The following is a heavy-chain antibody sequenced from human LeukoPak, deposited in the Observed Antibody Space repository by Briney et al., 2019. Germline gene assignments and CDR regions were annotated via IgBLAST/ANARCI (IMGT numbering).Heavy chain of an antibody. D-gene: IGHD3-22*01. CDR1: GYTFTSYY. J-gene: IGHJ4*02. CDR3: ASYYDSSGYPHCFDY. Sequence: ASVKVSCKASGYTFTSYYMHWVRQAPGQGLEWMGIINPSGGSTSYAQKLQGRVTMTRDTSTSTVYMELSSLRSEDTAVYYCASYYDSSGYPHCFDYWGQGTLVTVSS. V-gene: IGHV1-46*01. CDR2: INPSGGST.